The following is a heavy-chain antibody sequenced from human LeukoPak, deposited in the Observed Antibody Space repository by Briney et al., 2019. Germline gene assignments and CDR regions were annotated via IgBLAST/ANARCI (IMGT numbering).Heavy chain of an antibody. CDR2: IYSGGST. Sequence: GGSLRLSCAASGFTVSSNYMSWVRQAPGKGLEWVSVIYSGGSTYYADSVKGRFPISRDNSKNTLYLQMNSLRAEDTAVYYCARKENVYYYFDYWGQGTLVTVSS. CDR3: ARKENVYYYFDY. D-gene: IGHD3-10*01. CDR1: GFTVSSNY. J-gene: IGHJ4*02. V-gene: IGHV3-53*01.